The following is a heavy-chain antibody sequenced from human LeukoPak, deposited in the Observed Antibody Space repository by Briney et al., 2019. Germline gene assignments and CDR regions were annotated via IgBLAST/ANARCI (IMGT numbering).Heavy chain of an antibody. V-gene: IGHV3-23*01. D-gene: IGHD1-14*01. Sequence: GGSLRLSCAASGFTFNNYAMNWVRQAPGKGLEWVSSSGSGRSTYYADSVKGRFTISRDNSKNTLYLQMNSLRAEDTAVYYCAKPARTNAFDIWGQGTMVTVSS. J-gene: IGHJ3*02. CDR2: SGSGRST. CDR1: GFTFNNYA. CDR3: AKPARTNAFDI.